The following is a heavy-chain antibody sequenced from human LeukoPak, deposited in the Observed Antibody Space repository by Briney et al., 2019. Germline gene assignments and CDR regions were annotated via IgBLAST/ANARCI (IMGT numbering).Heavy chain of an antibody. J-gene: IGHJ5*02. CDR1: GLTGSHNY. V-gene: IGHV3-53*01. CDR2: IHTSGDT. Sequence: GGSLRLSRAASGLTGSHNYVSWVRQAPGKGLEWVSAIHTSGDTCYADSVKGRFTISRDTSKNTLYLQINSLRVEDTAVYYCIVFGDSNHWGQGTLVTVSS. D-gene: IGHD4-17*01. CDR3: IVFGDSNH.